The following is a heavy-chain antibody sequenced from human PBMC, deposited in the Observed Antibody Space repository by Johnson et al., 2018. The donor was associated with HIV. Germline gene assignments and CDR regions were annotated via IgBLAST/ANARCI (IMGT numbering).Heavy chain of an antibody. Sequence: QVQLVESGGGVVQPGRSLRLSCAASGFTFNSYAMHWVRQAPGKGLEWVAVISYDGSNKYYADSVKGRFTISRDNVKNSLYLQMNSLRAEDTAVYYCAKDPGRRDPHAFDIWGQGTMVTVSS. CDR3: AKDPGRRDPHAFDI. V-gene: IGHV3-30-3*01. CDR1: GFTFNSYA. J-gene: IGHJ3*02. CDR2: ISYDGSNK. D-gene: IGHD2-15*01.